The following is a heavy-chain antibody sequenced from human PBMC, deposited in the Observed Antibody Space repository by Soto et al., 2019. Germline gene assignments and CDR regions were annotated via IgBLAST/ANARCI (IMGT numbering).Heavy chain of an antibody. CDR3: ARYSYYGSGSYNYFDL. Sequence: ASVKVSCKASGYTFSRYTMHWVRQAPGQRREWMGWISSGKGNTKYSQKFQGRVTITRDTSASTAYMELSSLRSEDTAVYYCARYSYYGSGSYNYFDLWGQGIQVTVSS. J-gene: IGHJ4*02. V-gene: IGHV1-3*04. CDR2: ISSGKGNT. CDR1: GYTFSRYT. D-gene: IGHD3-10*01.